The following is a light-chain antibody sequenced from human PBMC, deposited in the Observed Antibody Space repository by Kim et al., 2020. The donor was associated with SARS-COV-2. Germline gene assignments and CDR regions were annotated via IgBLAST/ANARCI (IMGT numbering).Light chain of an antibody. CDR2: GGS. CDR3: QQYAISPRA. J-gene: IGKJ1*01. Sequence: PGERATLSCRASQSVVSGYLAWYQQRPGQAPRLLIYGGSRRATGIPDRFTGAASGTDFTLTISRLEPEDFAVYYCQQYAISPRAFGQGTKLEI. CDR1: QSVVSGY. V-gene: IGKV3-20*01.